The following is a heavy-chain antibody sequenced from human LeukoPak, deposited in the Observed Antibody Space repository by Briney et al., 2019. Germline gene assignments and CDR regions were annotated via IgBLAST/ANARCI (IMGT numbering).Heavy chain of an antibody. Sequence: SETLSLTCAVYGGSFSNYYWSWIRQPPGKGLEWIGEINDSGRTNYNPSLMSRVTVSVDTSTNQFSLRLTSVTATDTAVYYCARRWNYGRNYYIDVWGKGATVSVSS. J-gene: IGHJ6*03. CDR2: INDSGRT. D-gene: IGHD1-7*01. V-gene: IGHV4-34*01. CDR1: GGSFSNYY. CDR3: ARRWNYGRNYYIDV.